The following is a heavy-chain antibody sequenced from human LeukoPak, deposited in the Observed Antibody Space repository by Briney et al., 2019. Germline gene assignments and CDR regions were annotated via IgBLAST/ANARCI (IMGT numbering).Heavy chain of an antibody. CDR1: GGSISSYY. J-gene: IGHJ3*02. D-gene: IGHD2-15*01. CDR2: IYYSGST. Sequence: PSETLSLTCTVSGGSISSYYWSWLRQPPEKGLEWIGYIYYSGSTNYNPSLKSRVTISVDSSKNQFSLKLSSVTAADTAVYYCARDSVAVAGDRAFDIWGHGTMVTVSS. CDR3: ARDSVAVAGDRAFDI. V-gene: IGHV4-59*01.